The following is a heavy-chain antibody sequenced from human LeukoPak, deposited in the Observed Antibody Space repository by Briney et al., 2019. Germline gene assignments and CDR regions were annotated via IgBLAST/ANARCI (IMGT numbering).Heavy chain of an antibody. J-gene: IGHJ4*02. CDR2: IRYDGSNK. CDR3: ARDLLYLPEMATSSSYYYFDY. CDR1: GFTFSSYG. V-gene: IGHV3-30*02. Sequence: GGSLRLSCAASGFTFSSYGMHWVRQAPGKGLEWVAFIRYDGSNKYYADSVKGRFTISRDNSKNTLYLQMNSLRAEDTAVYYCARDLLYLPEMATSSSYYYFDYWGQGTLVTVSS. D-gene: IGHD5-24*01.